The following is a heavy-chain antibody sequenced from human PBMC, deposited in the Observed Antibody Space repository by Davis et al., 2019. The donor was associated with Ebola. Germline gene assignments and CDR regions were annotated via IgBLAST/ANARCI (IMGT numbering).Heavy chain of an antibody. J-gene: IGHJ4*02. CDR2: IKKDGSEK. CDR1: GFTFRSYW. Sequence: GGSLRLSCAASGFTFRSYWMSWVRQAPGKGLEWVAGIKKDGSEKYYVDSVKGRFTISRDNAKNSVYLQMNSLRVEDTAVYFCSRGDYWGQGTLVTVSS. CDR3: SRGDY. V-gene: IGHV3-7*04.